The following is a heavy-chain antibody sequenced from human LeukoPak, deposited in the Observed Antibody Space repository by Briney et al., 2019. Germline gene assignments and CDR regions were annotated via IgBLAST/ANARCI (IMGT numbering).Heavy chain of an antibody. V-gene: IGHV3-33*01. CDR1: GFTFRSYG. J-gene: IGHJ6*03. CDR2: IWYDGSNK. CDR3: ARHELELMNYYYYYIDV. D-gene: IGHD1-7*01. Sequence: GGSLRLSCAASGFTFRSYGMHWVRQAPGKGLECVAIIWYDGSNKYYADSVKGRFTISRDNSKNTLYLQMNSLRAEDTAVYYCARHELELMNYYYYYIDVWGKGTTVTVSS.